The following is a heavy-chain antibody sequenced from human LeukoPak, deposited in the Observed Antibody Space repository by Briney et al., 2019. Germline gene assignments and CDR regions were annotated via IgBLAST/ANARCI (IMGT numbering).Heavy chain of an antibody. CDR1: GFTFSSYA. CDR2: ISYDGSNK. J-gene: IGHJ4*02. Sequence: GSLRLSCAASGFTFSSYAMHWVRQAPGKGLEWVAVISYDGSNKYYADSVKGRFTISRDNSKNTLYLQMNSLRAEDTAVYYCEGVYYGPFDYWGQGTLVTVSS. V-gene: IGHV3-30-3*01. CDR3: EGVYYGPFDY. D-gene: IGHD3-10*01.